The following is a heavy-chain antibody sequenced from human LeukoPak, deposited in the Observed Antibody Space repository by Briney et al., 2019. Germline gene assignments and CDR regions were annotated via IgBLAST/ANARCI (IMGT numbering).Heavy chain of an antibody. D-gene: IGHD3-10*01. V-gene: IGHV3-23*01. Sequence: GGSLRLSCAASGFTFSSYAMSWVRQAPGKGLEWVSPISGSGSSTYYADSVKGRFTISRDNSKNTLYLQMNSLRAEDTAVYYCAKVRSTMVRGVIDYWGQGTLVTVSS. CDR3: AKVRSTMVRGVIDY. J-gene: IGHJ4*02. CDR1: GFTFSSYA. CDR2: ISGSGSST.